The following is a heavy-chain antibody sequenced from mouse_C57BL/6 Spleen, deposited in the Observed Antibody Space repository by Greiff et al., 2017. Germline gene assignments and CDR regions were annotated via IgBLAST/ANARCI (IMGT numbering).Heavy chain of an antibody. Sequence: QVQLKLSGPGLVAPSQSLSITCTVPGFSLTSYGVHWVRQPPGMGLEWLVVIWSDGSTTYNSALKSSLSISQDNAKSQVFLYMNSRHTDDTAMDYVARHEEYYSYARYYWGQGASVTVSS. D-gene: IGHD1-1*01. CDR1: GFSLTSYG. CDR3: ARHEEYYSYARYY. J-gene: IGHJ4*01. CDR2: IWSDGST. V-gene: IGHV2-6-1*01.